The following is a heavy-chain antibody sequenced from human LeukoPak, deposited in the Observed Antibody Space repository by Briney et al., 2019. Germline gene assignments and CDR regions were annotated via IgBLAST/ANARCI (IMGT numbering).Heavy chain of an antibody. CDR1: GFTFSSYS. Sequence: GGSLRLSCAASGFTFSSYSMNWVRQAPGKGLEWVSSISSSSSYIYYADSVKGRFTISRDNAKNSLYLQMNSLRAEDTAVYYCARVFATNVVFDYWGQGTLVTVSS. CDR3: ARVFATNVVFDY. V-gene: IGHV3-21*01. D-gene: IGHD2-21*01. CDR2: ISSSSSYI. J-gene: IGHJ4*02.